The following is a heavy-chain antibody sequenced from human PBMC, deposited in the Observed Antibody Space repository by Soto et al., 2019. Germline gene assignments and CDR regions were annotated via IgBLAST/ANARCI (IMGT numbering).Heavy chain of an antibody. CDR2: IFSYDEK. V-gene: IGHV2-26*01. J-gene: IGHJ6*02. Sequence: QVTLKESGPVLVKPTETLTLTCTVSGFSLSNARMGVSWIRQPPGKALEWLAHIFSYDEKSYSTSLKSRLTISKDTSKSQVVLTMTNMDPVDTATYYCARIEQHPPYYYYGMDVWGQGTTVTVSS. D-gene: IGHD6-13*01. CDR1: GFSLSNARMG. CDR3: ARIEQHPPYYYYGMDV.